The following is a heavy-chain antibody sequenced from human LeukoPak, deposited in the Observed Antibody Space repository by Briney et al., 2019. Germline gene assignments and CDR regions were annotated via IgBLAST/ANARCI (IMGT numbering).Heavy chain of an antibody. CDR3: ASPRFWSGYHFDY. Sequence: GGPLRLSLPASGFSFSYYGMHWVRQAPAKGLEWVAVISYDGSNKYYAYSVKGRFTISRHNSKNTLYLQMNSLRAEDTAVYYCASPRFWSGYHFDYWGQGTLVTVSS. J-gene: IGHJ4*02. CDR2: ISYDGSNK. D-gene: IGHD3-3*01. V-gene: IGHV3-30*03. CDR1: GFSFSYYG.